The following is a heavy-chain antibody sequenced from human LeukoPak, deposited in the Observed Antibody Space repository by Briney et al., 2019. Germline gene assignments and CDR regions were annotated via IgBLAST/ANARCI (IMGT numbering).Heavy chain of an antibody. J-gene: IGHJ4*02. CDR2: ISGSGGST. Sequence: GGSLRLSCAASGFTFSSYAMSWVRQALGKGLEWVSAISGSGGSTYYADSVKGRFTISRDNSKNTLYLQMNSLRAEDTAVYYCAKDQSNWNEGFDYWGQGTLVTVSS. D-gene: IGHD1-1*01. V-gene: IGHV3-23*01. CDR3: AKDQSNWNEGFDY. CDR1: GFTFSSYA.